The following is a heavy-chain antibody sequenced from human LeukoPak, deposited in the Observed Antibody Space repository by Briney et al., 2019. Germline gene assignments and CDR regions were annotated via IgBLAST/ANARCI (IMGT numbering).Heavy chain of an antibody. J-gene: IGHJ2*01. CDR1: GGSISSSSYY. CDR3: TRNSYCGGGCYPLRYFDL. V-gene: IGHV4-39*07. CDR2: IYYSGST. D-gene: IGHD2-21*02. Sequence: SETLSLTCTVSGGSISSSSYYWGWIRQPPGKGLEWIGSIYYSGSTYYNPSLKSRVTISVDTSKNQFSLKLSSVTAADTAVYYCTRNSYCGGGCYPLRYFDLWGRGTLVTVSS.